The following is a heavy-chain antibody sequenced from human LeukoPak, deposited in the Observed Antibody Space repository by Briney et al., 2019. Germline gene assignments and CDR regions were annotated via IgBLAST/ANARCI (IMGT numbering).Heavy chain of an antibody. D-gene: IGHD1-1*01. Sequence: GGSLRLSCAASGFTFSDYYMSWIRQAPGKGLEWVSYISSSGSTIYYADSVKGRFTISRDNAKNSLYLQMNSLRAEDTAVYYCARESPELEGYYYYMDVWGKGTTVTVSS. CDR3: ARESPELEGYYYYMDV. CDR1: GFTFSDYY. V-gene: IGHV3-11*04. J-gene: IGHJ6*03. CDR2: ISSSGSTI.